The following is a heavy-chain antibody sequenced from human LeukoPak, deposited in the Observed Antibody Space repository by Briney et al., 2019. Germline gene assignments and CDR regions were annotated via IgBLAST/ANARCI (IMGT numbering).Heavy chain of an antibody. CDR2: IRSKADGGTT. J-gene: IGHJ4*02. D-gene: IGHD6-19*01. CDR1: GFTLKNAW. Sequence: PGGSLRLSCVASGFTLKNAWMSWVRQAPGKGLEWVGRIRSKADGGTTDYAAPVKGRFTISRDDSKNTLYLQMNSLKTEDTAVYFCATGTEQQWLSLDYWGQGTLVTVSS. CDR3: ATGTEQQWLSLDY. V-gene: IGHV3-15*01.